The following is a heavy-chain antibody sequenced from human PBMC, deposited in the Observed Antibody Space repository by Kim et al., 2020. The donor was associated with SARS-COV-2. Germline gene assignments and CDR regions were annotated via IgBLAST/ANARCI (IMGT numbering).Heavy chain of an antibody. Sequence: AEPVKSRFTVSRDNPKATLDLQMNSLKAEDTAVYYCITEGYIEGDRTVGYWGQGTLVTVSS. D-gene: IGHD2-8*02. V-gene: IGHV3-15*01. J-gene: IGHJ4*02. CDR3: ITEGYIEGDRTVGY.